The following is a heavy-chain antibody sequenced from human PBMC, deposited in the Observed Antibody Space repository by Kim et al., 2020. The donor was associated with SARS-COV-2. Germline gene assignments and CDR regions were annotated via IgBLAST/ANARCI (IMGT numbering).Heavy chain of an antibody. V-gene: IGHV4-34*01. CDR3: ARGVKGEGYNSP. D-gene: IGHD1-1*01. CDR2: INHSGST. J-gene: IGHJ5*02. Sequence: SETLSLTCAVYGGSFNDFYWNWIRQSPGKGLEWIGEINHSGSTNYNPSLKSRLTISVDTPRNQFSLKLRSVTAAYMAVYYCARGVKGEGYNSPWGQGTLVTVSS. CDR1: GGSFNDFY.